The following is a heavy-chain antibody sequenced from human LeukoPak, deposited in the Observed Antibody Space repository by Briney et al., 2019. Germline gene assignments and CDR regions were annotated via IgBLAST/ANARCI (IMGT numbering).Heavy chain of an antibody. CDR3: AVRGVVNNRFDP. J-gene: IGHJ5*02. V-gene: IGHV3-23*01. CDR1: GFTFSNYA. D-gene: IGHD3-10*01. CDR2: LTGSGITT. Sequence: GGSLRLSCAASGFTFSNYAMTWVRQAPGKGPEWVSSLTGSGITTYYADSVKGRFTISRDNSKNTLYLQMDSLRAEDTAEYYCAVRGVVNNRFDPWGQGTLVTVSS.